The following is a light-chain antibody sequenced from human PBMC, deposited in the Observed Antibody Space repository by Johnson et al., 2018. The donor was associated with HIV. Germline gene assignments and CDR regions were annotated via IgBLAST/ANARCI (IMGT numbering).Light chain of an antibody. Sequence: QSVLTQPPSVSAAPGQKVTISCSGSNSNIGNNYVSWYQQLPGAAPKLLIYENNKRPSGVPDRFSDSKSGTSATLGITGLQTGDEADYYCGTWDSSLGAWVFGTGTKFTVL. CDR3: GTWDSSLGAWV. V-gene: IGLV1-51*02. J-gene: IGLJ1*01. CDR2: ENN. CDR1: NSNIGNNY.